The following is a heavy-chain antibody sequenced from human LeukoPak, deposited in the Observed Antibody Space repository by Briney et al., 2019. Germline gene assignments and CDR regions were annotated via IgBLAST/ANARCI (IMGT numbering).Heavy chain of an antibody. J-gene: IGHJ4*02. Sequence: ASVKVSCKASGYTLTGYYMHWVRQAPGQGPEWMGWMNPNSGGTKYAQKFQGRVTMTRDTSISTAYMELSRLRSDDTAVYYCARVLGPTSYSDYWGQGTLVTVSS. V-gene: IGHV1-2*02. CDR2: MNPNSGGT. D-gene: IGHD1-26*01. CDR3: ARVLGPTSYSDY. CDR1: GYTLTGYY.